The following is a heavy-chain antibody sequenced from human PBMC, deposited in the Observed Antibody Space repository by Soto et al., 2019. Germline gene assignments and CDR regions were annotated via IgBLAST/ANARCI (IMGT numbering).Heavy chain of an antibody. D-gene: IGHD3-16*02. CDR1: GFTFSSYA. CDR2: ISGSGGST. J-gene: IGHJ4*02. V-gene: IGHV3-23*01. Sequence: EVQLLESGGGLVQPGGSLRLSCAASGFTFSSYAMSWVRQAPGKGLEWVSAISGSGGSTYYADSVKGRFTISRDNSKNTLYLQMNSLRAEDTAVYYCPEDSMLTFGGVIVMGYWGQGTLVTVSS. CDR3: PEDSMLTFGGVIVMGY.